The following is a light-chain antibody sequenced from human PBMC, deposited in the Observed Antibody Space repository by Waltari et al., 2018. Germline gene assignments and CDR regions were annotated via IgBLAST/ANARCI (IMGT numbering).Light chain of an antibody. CDR2: WAS. CDR1: QSVLYSSNNKNY. V-gene: IGKV4-1*01. J-gene: IGKJ4*01. Sequence: DIVMTQSPDSLAVSLGERATIHCKSSQSVLYSSNNKNYLAWYQQKPGQPPTLLIYWASTRESGVPDRFSGSGSGTHFTLTITSLQAEDVAVYYCQQYYSIPLTFGGGTRMEIK. CDR3: QQYYSIPLT.